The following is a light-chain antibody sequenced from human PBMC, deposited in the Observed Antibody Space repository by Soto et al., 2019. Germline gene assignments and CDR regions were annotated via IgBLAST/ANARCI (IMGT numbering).Light chain of an antibody. J-gene: IGKJ1*01. CDR3: QQYDGYSLT. Sequence: DAQMTQSPSTLSASVGDRVTITCRASQTISFSLAWYQQKPGKDPKLLIYDASTSQRRVTSSFSVSESGPEVNLRSRRLQPDDFANYYCQQYDGYSLTFGQGSKVDI. V-gene: IGKV1-5*01. CDR2: DAS. CDR1: QTISFS.